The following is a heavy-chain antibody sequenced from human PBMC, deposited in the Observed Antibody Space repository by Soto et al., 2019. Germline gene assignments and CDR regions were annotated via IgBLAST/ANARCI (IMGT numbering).Heavy chain of an antibody. CDR3: AKAPIRCSGGSCYLGDYYYYGMDV. V-gene: IGHV3-23*01. D-gene: IGHD2-15*01. J-gene: IGHJ6*02. CDR2: ISGSGGST. CDR1: GFTFSSYA. Sequence: EVQLLESGGGLVQPGGSLRLSCAASGFTFSSYAMSWVRQAPGKGLEWVSAISGSGGSTYYADSVKGRFTISRDNSKNTLYLQMNSLRGEDTAVYYCAKAPIRCSGGSCYLGDYYYYGMDVWGQGTTVTVSS.